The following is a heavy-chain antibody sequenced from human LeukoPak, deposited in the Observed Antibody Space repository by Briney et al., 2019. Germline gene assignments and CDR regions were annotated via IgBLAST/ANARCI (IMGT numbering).Heavy chain of an antibody. J-gene: IGHJ3*02. CDR3: ARITYYYDSSGYYDAFDI. CDR2: IIPIFGTA. V-gene: IGHV1-69*01. Sequence: SVKVSCKASGGTFSSYAISWVRQAPGQGLEWMGGIIPIFGTANYAQKFQGRVTITADESTSTAYKELSSLRSEDTAVYYCARITYYYDSSGYYDAFDIWGQGTMVTVSS. CDR1: GGTFSSYA. D-gene: IGHD3-22*01.